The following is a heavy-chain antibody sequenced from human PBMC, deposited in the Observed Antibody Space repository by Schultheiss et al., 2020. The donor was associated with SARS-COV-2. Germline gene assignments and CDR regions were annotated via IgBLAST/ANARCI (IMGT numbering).Heavy chain of an antibody. J-gene: IGHJ4*02. CDR3: ARTLYSSGWYDIDY. Sequence: SETLSLTCAVYGGSFSGYYWSWIRQPPGKGLEWIGYIYYSGSTNYNPSLKSRVTISVDTSRNQFSLKLSSMTAADTAVYYCARTLYSSGWYDIDYWGQGTLVTVSS. CDR2: IYYSGST. CDR1: GGSFSGYY. D-gene: IGHD6-19*01. V-gene: IGHV4-34*01.